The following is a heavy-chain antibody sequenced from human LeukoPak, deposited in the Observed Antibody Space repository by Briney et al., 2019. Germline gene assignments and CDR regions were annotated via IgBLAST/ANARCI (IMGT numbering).Heavy chain of an antibody. CDR3: ARTITGTTSGVWDFDY. D-gene: IGHD1-7*01. V-gene: IGHV4-59*01. CDR1: GGSISSYY. CDR2: IYYSGST. J-gene: IGHJ4*02. Sequence: PSETLSLTCTVSGGSISSYYWSWIRQPPGKGLEWIGYIYYSGSTNYNPSLKSRVTISVDTSKNQFSLKLSSVTAADTAVYYCARTITGTTSGVWDFDYWGQGTLVTVSS.